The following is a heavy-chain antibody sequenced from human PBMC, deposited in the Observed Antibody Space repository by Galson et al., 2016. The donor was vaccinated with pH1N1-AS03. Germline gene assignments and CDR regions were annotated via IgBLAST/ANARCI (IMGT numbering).Heavy chain of an antibody. Sequence: SLRLSCAVGGFTFSSYAMFWLRQDPGKGLEYVSAISGNGFSTYYANSVKDRFTVSRDNSKNTLYLQMGSLRVEDMAVYYCARGPVSYANYWFPPPDYWGQGTLVTASS. CDR1: GFTFSSYA. D-gene: IGHD4/OR15-4a*01. V-gene: IGHV3-64*01. CDR2: ISGNGFST. J-gene: IGHJ4*02. CDR3: ARGPVSYANYWFPPPDY.